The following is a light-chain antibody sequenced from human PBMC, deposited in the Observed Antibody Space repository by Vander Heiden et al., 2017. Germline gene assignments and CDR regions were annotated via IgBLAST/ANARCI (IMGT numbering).Light chain of an antibody. CDR1: QSVSSY. CDR2: DAS. V-gene: IGKV3-11*01. J-gene: IGKJ4*01. Sequence: IVSTQPPATLSLSPGERATLSCRASQSVSSYLTWYQQKPGQAPRLLIYDASSRATGILARFSGSGSGTDFTLTISSLEPEDFAVYYCQQRSNWPLTFGGGTKVEIK. CDR3: QQRSNWPLT.